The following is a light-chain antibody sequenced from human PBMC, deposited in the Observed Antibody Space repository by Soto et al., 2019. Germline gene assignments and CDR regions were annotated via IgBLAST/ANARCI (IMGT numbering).Light chain of an antibody. V-gene: IGKV1-5*01. Sequence: DIQMTQSPSTLSASVGDRVTITCRASQSISSWLAWYQQKPGKAPKLLIYDASSLERGVPSRFSGSGSGTEFTLTISSLQHDDVELYYCQQYNSYSYTFGQGTKLEIK. CDR2: DAS. J-gene: IGKJ2*01. CDR1: QSISSW. CDR3: QQYNSYSYT.